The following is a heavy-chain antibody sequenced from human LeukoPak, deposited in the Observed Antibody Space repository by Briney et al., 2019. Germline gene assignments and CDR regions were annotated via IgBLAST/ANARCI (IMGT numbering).Heavy chain of an antibody. D-gene: IGHD2-15*01. V-gene: IGHV3-21*01. CDR1: GFTFGSFS. Sequence: PGGSLRLSCAASGFTFGSFSMTWVRQPPGMGLEWVSTISSSGSGTYIYYADSVKGRFTISRDNAKHSLFLQMNSLRAEDTAVYYCARDPGRSGGSCYSDYWGQGTLVTVSS. J-gene: IGHJ4*02. CDR3: ARDPGRSGGSCYSDY. CDR2: ISSSGSGTYI.